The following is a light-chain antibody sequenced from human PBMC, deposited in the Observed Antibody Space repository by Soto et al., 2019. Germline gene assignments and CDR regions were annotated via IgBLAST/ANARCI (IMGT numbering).Light chain of an antibody. Sequence: QSVLTQPASVSGSPGQSITISCTGTSSDVGGYNFVSWYQHHPDRAPQLIIYEVKNRPSGVSTRFSGSKSAYTATLTISGLQTEDEADYYCCSYTVNNTRVVFGGGTKVTVL. CDR1: SSDVGGYNF. CDR3: CSYTVNNTRVV. V-gene: IGLV2-14*01. CDR2: EVK. J-gene: IGLJ2*01.